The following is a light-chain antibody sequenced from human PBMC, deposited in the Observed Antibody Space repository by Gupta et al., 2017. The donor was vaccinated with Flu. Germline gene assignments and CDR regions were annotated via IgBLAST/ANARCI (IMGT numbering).Light chain of an antibody. CDR1: KLEDKY. CDR3: HTWDRNVVV. J-gene: IGLJ2*01. CDR2: EDK. V-gene: IGLV3-1*01. Sequence: YAVTQPPSASVSPGQTATITCSGDKLEDKYVCWYQQKPGQSPVVVIYEDKRRPAGIPDRFSGSNSGNTATLTISETQAMDEADYYCHTWDRNVVVFGGGTTLTVL.